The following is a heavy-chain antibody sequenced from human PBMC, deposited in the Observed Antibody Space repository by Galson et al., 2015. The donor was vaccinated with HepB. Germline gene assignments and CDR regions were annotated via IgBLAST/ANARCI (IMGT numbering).Heavy chain of an antibody. D-gene: IGHD6-19*01. CDR1: GFTFSHYV. CDR3: AKEYSSGAYYYYHYGMDV. V-gene: IGHV3-23*01. CDR2: ISGFGDST. Sequence: SLRLSCAASGFTFSHYVMSWVRQAPGKGLDWVSTISGFGDSTYYADSVKGRFTISRDNSKNTLYLQMNSLRAEDTAMYYCAKEYSSGAYYYYHYGMDVWGQGTTVTVSS. J-gene: IGHJ6*02.